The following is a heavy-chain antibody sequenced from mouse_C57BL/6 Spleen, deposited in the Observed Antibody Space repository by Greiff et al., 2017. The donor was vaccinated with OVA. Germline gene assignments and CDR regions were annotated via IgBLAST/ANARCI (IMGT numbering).Heavy chain of an antibody. Sequence: VQLQQSGAELVRPGTSVKVSCKASGYAFTNYLIEWVKQRPGQGLEWIGVINPGSGGANYNEKCKGKATLTADKSSSTAYMQLSSLTSEDSAVYFCARRPSLLYAMDYWGQGTSVTVSS. V-gene: IGHV1-54*01. CDR1: GYAFTNYL. D-gene: IGHD2-10*01. CDR3: ARRPSLLYAMDY. J-gene: IGHJ4*01. CDR2: INPGSGGA.